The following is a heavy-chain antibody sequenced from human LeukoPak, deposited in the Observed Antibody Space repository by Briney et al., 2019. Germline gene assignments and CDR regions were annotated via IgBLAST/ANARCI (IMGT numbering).Heavy chain of an antibody. V-gene: IGHV3-23*01. CDR1: GFTFSSYA. Sequence: GGSLRLSCAASGFTFSSYAMSWVRQAPGKGLEWVSAISGSGGSTYYADSAKGRFTISRDNSKNTLYLQMNSLRAEDTAVYYCAKRDAVADFFDCWGQGTLVTVSS. J-gene: IGHJ4*02. D-gene: IGHD6-19*01. CDR3: AKRDAVADFFDC. CDR2: ISGSGGST.